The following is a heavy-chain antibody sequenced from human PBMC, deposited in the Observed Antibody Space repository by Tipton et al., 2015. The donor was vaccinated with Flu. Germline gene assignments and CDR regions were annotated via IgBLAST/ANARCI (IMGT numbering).Heavy chain of an antibody. CDR1: GFTFSSYA. D-gene: IGHD2-15*01. J-gene: IGHJ4*02. CDR3: VKSKQWGYCSGGSCYDGFDY. CDR2: ISSNGGST. Sequence: GSLRLSCSASGFTFSSYAMHWVRQAPGKGLEYVSAISSNGGSTYYADSVKGRFTISRDNSKNTPYLQMSSLRAEDTAVYYCVKSKQWGYCSGGSCYDGFDYWGQGTLVTVSS. V-gene: IGHV3-64D*06.